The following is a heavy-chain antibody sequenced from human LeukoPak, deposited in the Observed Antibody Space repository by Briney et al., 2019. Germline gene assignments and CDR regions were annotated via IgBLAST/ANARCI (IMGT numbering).Heavy chain of an antibody. CDR1: GFTFSNYA. CDR2: VSVSGGTT. CDR3: ARVQYGDYVFFDY. J-gene: IGHJ4*02. D-gene: IGHD4-17*01. Sequence: GGSLRLSCAASGFTFSNYAMSWVRQAPGKGLEWVSGVSVSGGTTHHADSVKGRFTISRDNSKNTLYLQMNSLRAEDAAVYYCARVQYGDYVFFDYWGQGTLVTVSS. V-gene: IGHV3-23*01.